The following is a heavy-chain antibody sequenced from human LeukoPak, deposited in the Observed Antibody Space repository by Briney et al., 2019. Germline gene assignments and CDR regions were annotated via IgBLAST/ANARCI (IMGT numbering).Heavy chain of an antibody. Sequence: GGSLRLSCAASGFTFSSYGMHWVRQAPGKGLEWVAVISYDGSNKYYADSVKGRFTISRDNSKSTLYLQMNSLRAEDTAVYYCAKGIGSAQGPFYYYYYGMDVWGQGTTVTVSS. CDR3: AKGIGSAQGPFYYYYYGMDV. V-gene: IGHV3-30*18. D-gene: IGHD2/OR15-2a*01. CDR2: ISYDGSNK. J-gene: IGHJ6*02. CDR1: GFTFSSYG.